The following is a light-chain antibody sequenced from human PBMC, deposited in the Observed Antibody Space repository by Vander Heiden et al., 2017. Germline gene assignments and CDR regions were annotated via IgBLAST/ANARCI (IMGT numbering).Light chain of an antibody. CDR3: SSDTSSSTYV. V-gene: IGLV2-14*01. CDR1: SSDVGGYNY. Sequence: QSALTQPASVSGSPGQSLTIPCTGTSSDVGGYNYVSWYQQHPGNAPKLMIYDVSNRPTGVSNRFSGSKSGNTASLTISGLQAEDEAEYYCSSDTSSSTYVFGTGTKVTVL. J-gene: IGLJ1*01. CDR2: DVS.